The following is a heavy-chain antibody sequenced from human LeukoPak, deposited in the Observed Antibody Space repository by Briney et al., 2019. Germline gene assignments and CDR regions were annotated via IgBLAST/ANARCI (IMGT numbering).Heavy chain of an antibody. CDR1: GGSISSDSYY. J-gene: IGHJ5*02. V-gene: IGHV4-61*02. D-gene: IGHD3-10*01. Sequence: SQTLSLTCTVSGGSISSDSYYWSWIRQPAGKGLEWIGRIYTSGSTNYNPSLKSRVTISVDTSKNQFSLKLSSVTAADTAVYYCARDVGRGSGSWYNWFDPWGQGTLVTVSS. CDR2: IYTSGST. CDR3: ARDVGRGSGSWYNWFDP.